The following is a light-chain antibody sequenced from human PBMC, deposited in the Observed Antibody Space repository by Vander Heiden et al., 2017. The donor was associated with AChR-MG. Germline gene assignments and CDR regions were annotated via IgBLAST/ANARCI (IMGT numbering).Light chain of an antibody. CDR2: DIT. Sequence: QSALPQPRSVSGSPGQSVTISCTWPRRDIVPFNYVSWYQQHPGKAPRLIIFDITKRPSGVPDRFSASRSGNTASLTISGLQAEDEADYYCCSYAGGYTFVFGTGTTVTVL. CDR1: RRDIVPFNY. CDR3: CSYAGGYTFV. J-gene: IGLJ1*01. V-gene: IGLV2-11*01.